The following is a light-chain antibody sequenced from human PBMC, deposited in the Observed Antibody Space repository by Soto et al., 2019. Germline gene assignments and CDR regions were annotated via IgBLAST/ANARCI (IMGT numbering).Light chain of an antibody. CDR2: DAS. Sequence: DIQMTQSPSSLSASVGDRVTITCQASQDISNYLNWYQQKPGKAPKLLIYDASNLETGVPSRFSGSGSGTDFTITISSLQLEDIAIYYCQQYDNRPPWTFGQGTKVEIK. CDR3: QQYDNRPPWT. CDR1: QDISNY. V-gene: IGKV1-33*01. J-gene: IGKJ1*01.